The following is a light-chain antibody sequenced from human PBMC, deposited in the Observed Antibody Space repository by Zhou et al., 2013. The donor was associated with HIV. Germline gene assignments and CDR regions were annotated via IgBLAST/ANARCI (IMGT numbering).Light chain of an antibody. Sequence: DIQMTQSPSSVSASIGDRVTITCRASQDISSWLAWYQQNPGKAPRLLIYGASGLQSGVPSRFSGSGSGTDYTLTISSLQPEDFATYYCQQLNSYLTWTFGQGTKVEIK. V-gene: IGKV1-12*01. CDR1: QDISSW. CDR3: QQLNSYLTWT. CDR2: GAS. J-gene: IGKJ1*01.